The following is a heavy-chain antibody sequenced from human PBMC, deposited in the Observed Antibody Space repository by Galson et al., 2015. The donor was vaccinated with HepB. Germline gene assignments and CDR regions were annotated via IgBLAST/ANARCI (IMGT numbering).Heavy chain of an antibody. Sequence: SLRLSCAASGFTFSSYAMSWVRQAPGKGLEWVSAISGSGGSTYYADSVKGRFTISRDNSKNTLYLQMNSLRAEDTAVYYCAKSCVGTMIAVAHDAFDIWGQGTMVTVSS. J-gene: IGHJ3*02. V-gene: IGHV3-23*01. CDR3: AKSCVGTMIAVAHDAFDI. D-gene: IGHD3-22*01. CDR1: GFTFSSYA. CDR2: ISGSGGST.